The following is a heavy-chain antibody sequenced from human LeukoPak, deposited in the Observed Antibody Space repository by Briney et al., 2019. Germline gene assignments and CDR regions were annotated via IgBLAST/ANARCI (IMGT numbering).Heavy chain of an antibody. CDR2: INHSGST. J-gene: IGHJ4*02. D-gene: IGHD3-10*01. CDR3: AVGFGELLFAY. Sequence: PSETLSLTCAVYGGSFSGYYWSWIRQPPGKGLEWIGEINHSGSTNYNPSLKSRVTISVDTSKNQFSLKLSSVTAADTAVYYCAVGFGELLFAYWGQGTLVTVSS. V-gene: IGHV4-34*01. CDR1: GGSFSGYY.